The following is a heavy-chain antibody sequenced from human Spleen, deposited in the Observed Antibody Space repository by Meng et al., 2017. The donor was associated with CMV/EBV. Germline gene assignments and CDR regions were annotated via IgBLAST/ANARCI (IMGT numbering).Heavy chain of an antibody. CDR1: GYTFTSYY. CDR3: ARVRVYIAARDYYYYGMDV. Sequence: ASVKVSCKASGYTFTSYYIHWVRQAPGHGLEWMGIINPSGGSTSYAQKFQGRVTMTRDTSTSTVYMELSSLRSEDTAVYYCARVRVYIAARDYYYYGMDVWGQGTTVTVSS. CDR2: INPSGGST. V-gene: IGHV1-46*01. D-gene: IGHD6-6*01. J-gene: IGHJ6*02.